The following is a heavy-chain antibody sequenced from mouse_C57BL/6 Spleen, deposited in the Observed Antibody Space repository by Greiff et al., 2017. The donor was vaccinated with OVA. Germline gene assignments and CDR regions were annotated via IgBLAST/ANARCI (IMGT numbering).Heavy chain of an antibody. CDR2: ISDGGSYT. CDR1: GFTFSSYA. J-gene: IGHJ3*01. V-gene: IGHV5-4*01. D-gene: IGHD1-1*01. CDR3: ARGYDYYGSSGFAY. Sequence: EVHLVESGGGLVKPGGSLKLSCAASGFTFSSYAMSWVRQTPEKRLEWVATISDGGSYTYYPDNVKGRFTISRDNAKNNLYLQMSHLKSEDTAMYYCARGYDYYGSSGFAYWGQGTLVTVS.